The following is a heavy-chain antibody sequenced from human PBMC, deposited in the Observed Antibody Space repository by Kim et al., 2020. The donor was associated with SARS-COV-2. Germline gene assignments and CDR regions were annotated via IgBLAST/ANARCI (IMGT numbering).Heavy chain of an antibody. CDR2: ISYDGSNK. J-gene: IGHJ4*01. D-gene: IGHD2-2*01. CDR3: ARASLGYCSSTSCPTNY. Sequence: GGSLRLSCAASGFTFSSYAMHWVRQAPGKGLEWVAVISYDGSNKYYADSVKGRFTISRDNSKNTLYLQMNSLRAEDTAVYYCARASLGYCSSTSCPTNY. CDR1: GFTFSSYA. V-gene: IGHV3-30-3*01.